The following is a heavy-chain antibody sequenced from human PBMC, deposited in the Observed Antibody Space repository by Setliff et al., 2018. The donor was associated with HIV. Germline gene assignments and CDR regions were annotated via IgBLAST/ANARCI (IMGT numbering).Heavy chain of an antibody. CDR3: ARMYSGYDWSPAGARTRYFDY. CDR1: GGSFSAYY. Sequence: ASETLSLTCAVYGGSFSAYYWSWIRQTPGKGLEWIGEIYHSGSTYYNPSLKSRVTISVDTSKNQFSLKLSSVTAADTAVYYCARMYSGYDWSPAGARTRYFDYWGQGTLVTVSS. CDR2: IYHSGST. V-gene: IGHV4-34*01. D-gene: IGHD5-12*01. J-gene: IGHJ4*02.